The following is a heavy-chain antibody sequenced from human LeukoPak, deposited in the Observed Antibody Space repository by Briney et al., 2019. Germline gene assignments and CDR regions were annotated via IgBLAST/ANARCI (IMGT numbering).Heavy chain of an antibody. D-gene: IGHD4-17*01. CDR3: ARLSSHYGDYKVDP. CDR1: GYPFNNYD. J-gene: IGHJ5*02. Sequence: ASVKVSCKASGYPFNNYDINWVRQATGQGLEWMGWMNPRSGKTGYALNFQGRVTMTRDTSISTAYMELSSLRSEDTAVYYCARLSSHYGDYKVDPWGQGTLVTVSS. CDR2: MNPRSGKT. V-gene: IGHV1-8*01.